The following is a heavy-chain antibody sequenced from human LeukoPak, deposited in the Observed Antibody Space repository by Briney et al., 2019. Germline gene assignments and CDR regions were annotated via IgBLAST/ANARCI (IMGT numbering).Heavy chain of an antibody. CDR1: GYTFTGYY. CDR2: INPNSGGT. D-gene: IGHD3-22*01. CDR3: ARDLDSSGLGY. Sequence: ASVKVSCKASGYTFTGYYMHCVRQATGQGFEWMGWINPNSGGTNYAQKFHGRVTITRDTSISTAYMELSRLRSDDTAVYYGARDLDSSGLGYWGQGTLVTVSS. J-gene: IGHJ4*02. V-gene: IGHV1-2*02.